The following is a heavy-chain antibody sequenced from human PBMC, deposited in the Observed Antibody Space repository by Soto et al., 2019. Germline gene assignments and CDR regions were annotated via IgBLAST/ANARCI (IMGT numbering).Heavy chain of an antibody. D-gene: IGHD6-6*01. CDR1: GFTFSHYG. Sequence: QVRLVESGGGVVQPGRSLRLSCTASGFTFSHYGMHWARQAPGKGLEWVAIISYDGSNKHYADSVMGRFTISRDNSKNPLYLQMNSLRTEDTAVYYCAKDLVAWSNYYYYGMDVWGQGTTVTVSS. J-gene: IGHJ6*02. V-gene: IGHV3-30*18. CDR2: ISYDGSNK. CDR3: AKDLVAWSNYYYYGMDV.